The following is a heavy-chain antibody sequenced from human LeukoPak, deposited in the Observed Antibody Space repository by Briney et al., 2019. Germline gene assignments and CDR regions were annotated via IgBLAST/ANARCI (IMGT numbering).Heavy chain of an antibody. J-gene: IGHJ5*02. CDR1: GGSISSYY. D-gene: IGHD3-22*01. Sequence: SETLSLTCTVSGGSISSYYRSWIRQPAGKGLEWIGRIYTSGSTNYNPSLKSRVTMSVDTSKNHFSLKLSSVTAADTAVYCCARDRGGYDWFDPWGQGTLVTVSS. CDR3: ARDRGGYDWFDP. V-gene: IGHV4-4*07. CDR2: IYTSGST.